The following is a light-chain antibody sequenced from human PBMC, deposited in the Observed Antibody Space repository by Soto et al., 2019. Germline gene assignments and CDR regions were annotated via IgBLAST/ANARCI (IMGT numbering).Light chain of an antibody. CDR2: WAS. CDR1: QNVLYSSNNRNY. Sequence: DIVMTQSPDSLAVSLGERATINCKSSQNVLYSSNNRNYLAWYQQKPGQPPKLLLYWASTRESGVPDRFSGSGSGTDFSLTIRSLQDEDVAVYYCQQYYATPFTFGPGTKVDI. CDR3: QQYYATPFT. V-gene: IGKV4-1*01. J-gene: IGKJ3*01.